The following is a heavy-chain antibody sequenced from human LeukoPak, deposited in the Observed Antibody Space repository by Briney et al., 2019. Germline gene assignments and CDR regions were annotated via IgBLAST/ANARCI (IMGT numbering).Heavy chain of an antibody. D-gene: IGHD3-16*01. CDR1: GLTFSGYP. Sequence: GGSLRLSCAASGLTFSGYPIHWVRQAPGKGLEWVANIKHDGSEKNCLDFVKGRFTISRDNAQNSLYLQMNGLRVEDSAVYYCTRRLDDWGQGTLVTVSS. CDR2: IKHDGSEK. CDR3: TRRLDD. J-gene: IGHJ4*02. V-gene: IGHV3-7*01.